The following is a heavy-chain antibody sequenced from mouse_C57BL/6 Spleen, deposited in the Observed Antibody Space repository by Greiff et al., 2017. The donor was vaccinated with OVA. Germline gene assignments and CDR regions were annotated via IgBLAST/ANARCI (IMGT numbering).Heavy chain of an antibody. V-gene: IGHV1-9*01. J-gene: IGHJ4*01. Sequence: QVQLKESGAELMKPGASVKLSCKATGYTFTGYWIEWVKQRPGHGLEWIGEILPGSGSTNYNEKFKGKATFTADTSSNTAYMQLSSLTTEDSAIYYGASYGGYDEGEEAMDYWGQGTSVTVSS. CDR2: ILPGSGST. CDR3: ASYGGYDEGEEAMDY. CDR1: GYTFTGYW. D-gene: IGHD2-2*01.